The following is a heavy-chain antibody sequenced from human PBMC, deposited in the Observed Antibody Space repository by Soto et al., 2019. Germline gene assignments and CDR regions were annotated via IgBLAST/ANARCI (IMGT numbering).Heavy chain of an antibody. Sequence: KPSETLSLTCTVSGGSLNNYYGSCVRQPPGKGLEWIGNMFYSGNSNYNSSLKSRVTISVDKSKNQFSLKLTPVTAADTAVYYCVRSGHSFGGVIWGRGTLVTVSS. V-gene: IGHV4-59*01. D-gene: IGHD3-16*01. CDR2: MFYSGNS. CDR1: GGSLNNYY. J-gene: IGHJ4*01. CDR3: VRSGHSFGGVI.